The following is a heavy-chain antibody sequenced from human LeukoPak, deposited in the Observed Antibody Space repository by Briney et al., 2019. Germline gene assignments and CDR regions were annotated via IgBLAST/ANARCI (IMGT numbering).Heavy chain of an antibody. Sequence: SETLSLTCTVSGYSISSGYYWGWIRQPPGKGLEWIGSIYHSGSTYYNPSLKSRVTISVDTSKNQFSLKLSSVTAADTAVYYCARVDDSSGYYPFYYYYMDVWGKGTTVTVSS. D-gene: IGHD3-22*01. V-gene: IGHV4-38-2*02. J-gene: IGHJ6*03. CDR2: IYHSGST. CDR3: ARVDDSSGYYPFYYYYMDV. CDR1: GYSISSGYY.